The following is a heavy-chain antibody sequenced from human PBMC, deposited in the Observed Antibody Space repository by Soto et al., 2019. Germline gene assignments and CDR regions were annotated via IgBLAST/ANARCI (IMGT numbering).Heavy chain of an antibody. Sequence: XGPTLVNPTQTLTLTCSFSGFSLTTSGMGVGWIRQPPGKAPEWLALVYWDDEKRYSPSLKSRLTITKNTSENRVVLTMTNMDPVDTATYYCVHRGLLATTFFQYWGQGTLVTVS. V-gene: IGHV2-5*02. D-gene: IGHD5-12*01. CDR3: VHRGLLATTFFQY. CDR2: VYWDDEK. CDR1: GFSLTTSGMG. J-gene: IGHJ4*02.